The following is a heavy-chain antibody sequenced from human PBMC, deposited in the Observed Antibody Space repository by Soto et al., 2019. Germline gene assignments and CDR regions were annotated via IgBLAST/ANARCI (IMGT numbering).Heavy chain of an antibody. D-gene: IGHD6-13*01. CDR2: ISTSSTYI. CDR1: GFTFSTHS. V-gene: IGHV3-21*06. J-gene: IGHJ4*02. CDR3: ATSVVMPGKQYFDS. Sequence: GGSLRLSCAASGFTFSTHSMYWVRQAPGKGLEWVSSISTSSTYIDYSDSVKGRFTISRDNAKNSLFLQMSSLRAEDTAVYFCATSVVMPGKQYFDSWGQRALVAVSS.